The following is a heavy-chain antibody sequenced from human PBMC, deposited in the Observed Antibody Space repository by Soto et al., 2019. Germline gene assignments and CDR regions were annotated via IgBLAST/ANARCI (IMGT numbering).Heavy chain of an antibody. J-gene: IGHJ4*02. CDR1: GFTFRAYY. Sequence: TGESQMLSWTASGFTFRAYYMGLVRPLPGMGLEWVGRTRNKANNYAAEYAPSVRGRFTISRHDSEDSIFLQLNSLKTVDTAVYYCARDTGGIYDFWGQGALVTVSP. CDR2: TRNKANNYAA. V-gene: IGHV3-72*01. CDR3: ARDTGGIYDF. D-gene: IGHD3-16*01.